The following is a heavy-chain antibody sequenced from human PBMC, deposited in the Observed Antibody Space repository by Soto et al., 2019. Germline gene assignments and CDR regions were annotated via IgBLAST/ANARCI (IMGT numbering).Heavy chain of an antibody. V-gene: IGHV4-30-2*01. CDR2: MYHSGST. Sequence: SETLSLTYAVSGGSISSGGYSWSWIRQPPGKGLEWIGYMYHSGSTNYNPSLKSRVTISVDTSKNQFSLKLTSVTAADTAVYYCARDKITGLFDYWGQGTLVTVSS. D-gene: IGHD2-8*02. CDR3: ARDKITGLFDY. J-gene: IGHJ4*02. CDR1: GGSISSGGYS.